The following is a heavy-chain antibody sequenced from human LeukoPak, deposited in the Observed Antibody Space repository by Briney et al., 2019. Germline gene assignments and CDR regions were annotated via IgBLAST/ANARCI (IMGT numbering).Heavy chain of an antibody. J-gene: IGHJ4*02. CDR1: GFTFSSYE. CDR3: ARVRGRHDYGDLGFDY. V-gene: IGHV3-48*03. D-gene: IGHD4-17*01. Sequence: PGGSLRLSCAASGFTFSSYEMNWVRQAPGKGLEWISYIHSSGSTIYYADSVKGRFTISRDNAKNSPYLQMNSLRAEDTAVYYCARVRGRHDYGDLGFDYWGQGTLVTVSS. CDR2: IHSSGSTI.